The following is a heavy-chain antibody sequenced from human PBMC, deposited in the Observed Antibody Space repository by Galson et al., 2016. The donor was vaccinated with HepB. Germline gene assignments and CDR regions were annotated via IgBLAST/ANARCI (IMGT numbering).Heavy chain of an antibody. Sequence: SLRLSCAASGFTVSSKYMSWVRQAPGKGLEWVSDTYSGGSAYYADSVKGRFAISRDNSKNTLYLQMNSLRAEDTAVYYCASKPPAGTNEVTWGQGTLVTVSS. CDR3: ASKPPAGTNEVT. D-gene: IGHD6-13*01. CDR1: GFTVSSKY. J-gene: IGHJ5*02. V-gene: IGHV3-53*01. CDR2: TYSGGSA.